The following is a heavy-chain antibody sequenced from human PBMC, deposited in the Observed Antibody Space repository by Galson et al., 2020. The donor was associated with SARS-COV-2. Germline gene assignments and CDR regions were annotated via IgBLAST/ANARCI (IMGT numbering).Heavy chain of an antibody. Sequence: SETLSLTCTVSGGSISSGGYYWSWIRQHPGKGLEWIGYIYYSGSTYYNPSLKSRVTISVDTSKNQFSLKLSSVTAADTAVYYCARGLDSSGWYVPGQAEEYYFDYWGQGTLVTVSS. J-gene: IGHJ4*02. CDR1: GGSISSGGYY. CDR3: ARGLDSSGWYVPGQAEEYYFDY. CDR2: IYYSGST. V-gene: IGHV4-31*03. D-gene: IGHD6-19*01.